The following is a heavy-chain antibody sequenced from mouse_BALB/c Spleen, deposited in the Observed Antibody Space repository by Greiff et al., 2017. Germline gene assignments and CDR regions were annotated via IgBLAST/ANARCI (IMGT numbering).Heavy chain of an antibody. V-gene: IGHV7-3*02. CDR2: IRNKANGYTT. CDR1: GFTFTDYY. D-gene: IGHD1-1*01. J-gene: IGHJ4*01. CDR3: ARDRVLRSGAMDF. Sequence: EVKLMESGGGLVQPGGSLRLSCATSGFTFTDYYMSWVRQPPGKALEWMGFIRNKANGYTTEYSASVKGRFTISRDNSQSILYLQMNTLRAEDSATYYCARDRVLRSGAMDFWGQGTSVTVSS.